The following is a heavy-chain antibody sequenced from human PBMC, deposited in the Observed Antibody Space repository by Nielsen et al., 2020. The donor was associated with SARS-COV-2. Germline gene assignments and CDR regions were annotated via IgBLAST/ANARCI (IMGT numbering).Heavy chain of an antibody. V-gene: IGHV3-15*01. Sequence: VRQMPGKGLEWVGRIKSKTDGGTTDYAAPVKGRFTISRDDSKNTLYLQMNSLKTEDTAVYYCTTDGSGYYNFDYWGQGTLVTVSS. CDR2: IKSKTDGGTT. CDR3: TTDGSGYYNFDY. D-gene: IGHD5-12*01. J-gene: IGHJ4*02.